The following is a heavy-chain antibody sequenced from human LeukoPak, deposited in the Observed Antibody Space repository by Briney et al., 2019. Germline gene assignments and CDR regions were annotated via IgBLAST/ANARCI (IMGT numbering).Heavy chain of an antibody. CDR1: GVSISSGTNY. CDR2: IYYSGST. D-gene: IGHD4-11*01. V-gene: IGHV4-61*10. CDR3: ARGRVSSSTWYSTYYYYFYMDV. J-gene: IGHJ6*03. Sequence: SETLSLTCTVSGVSISSGTNYWSWIRQPAGKGLEWIGYIYYSGSTNYKPSLKSRVTISVDTSKNQFSLKLNSVTAADTAVYFCARGRVSSSTWYSTYYYYFYMDVWGKGTTVTVSS.